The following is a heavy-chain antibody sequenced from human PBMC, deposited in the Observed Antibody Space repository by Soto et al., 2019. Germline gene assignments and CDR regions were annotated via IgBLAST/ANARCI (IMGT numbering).Heavy chain of an antibody. CDR1: RYSFRLYA. CDR3: AKDLPRIAESPFGLDV. Sequence: SLKLCSAASRYSFRLYAMPGFRKTPGKGLVWVAVISYDGSDTHYADSVKGRFTISRDNSKNSLYLQVDSLTAEDTALYYCAKDLPRIAESPFGLDVWGQGTTVTGSS. D-gene: IGHD2-21*01. CDR2: ISYDGSDT. J-gene: IGHJ6*02. V-gene: IGHV3-30*18.